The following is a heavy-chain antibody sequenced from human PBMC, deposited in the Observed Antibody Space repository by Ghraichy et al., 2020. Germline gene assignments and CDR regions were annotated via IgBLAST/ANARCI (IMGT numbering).Heavy chain of an antibody. J-gene: IGHJ4*02. CDR3: AKDPGYSSSWYY. V-gene: IGHV3-23*01. CDR1: GFTFSIYA. D-gene: IGHD6-13*01. CDR2: ISGSGGST. Sequence: GGSLRLSCAASGFTFSIYAMSWVRQAPGKGLEWVSTISGSGGSTYYADSVKGRFTISRDNSKNTLYLQMNSLSAEDTAVYYCAKDPGYSSSWYYWGQGTLVTVSS.